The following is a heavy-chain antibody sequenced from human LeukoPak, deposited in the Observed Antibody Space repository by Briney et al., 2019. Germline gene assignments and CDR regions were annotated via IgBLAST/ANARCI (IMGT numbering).Heavy chain of an antibody. CDR2: IWYDGSNK. Sequence: PGRSLRLSCAASGFTFSSYSMHWVRQVPGKGLEWVAVIWYDGSNKYYADSVKGRFTISRDNSKNTLYLQMNSLRAEDTAVYYCARGHSSTSPMDYWGQGTLVIVSS. J-gene: IGHJ4*02. D-gene: IGHD2-2*01. CDR3: ARGHSSTSPMDY. CDR1: GFTFSSYS. V-gene: IGHV3-33*01.